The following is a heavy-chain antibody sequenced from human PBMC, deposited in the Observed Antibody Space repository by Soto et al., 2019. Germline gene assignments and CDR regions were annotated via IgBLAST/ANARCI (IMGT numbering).Heavy chain of an antibody. CDR2: IHYSGST. D-gene: IGHD3-16*02. J-gene: IGHJ3*02. Sequence: PSETLSLTCTVSGGSISSSSYYWGWIRQPPGKGLEWIGSIHYSGSTYYNPSLKSQVTISVDTSKNQFSLKLSSVTAADTAVYYCARSSKYYDYVWGSYRGDAFDIWGQGTMVTVSS. V-gene: IGHV4-39*01. CDR3: ARSSKYYDYVWGSYRGDAFDI. CDR1: GGSISSSSYY.